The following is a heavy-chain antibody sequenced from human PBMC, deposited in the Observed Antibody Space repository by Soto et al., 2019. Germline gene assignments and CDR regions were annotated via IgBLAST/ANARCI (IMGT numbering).Heavy chain of an antibody. CDR1: GFTFSSYG. Sequence: GGSLRLSCAASGFTFSSYGMHWVRQAPGKGLEWVSVISYDGNNIFYADSVKGRFTISRDNAKNTLYLQMNSLRAEDTAVYYCARVDPPAKSWGQGTLVTVSS. D-gene: IGHD2-2*01. CDR2: ISYDGNNI. CDR3: ARVDPPAKS. V-gene: IGHV3-30*03. J-gene: IGHJ5*02.